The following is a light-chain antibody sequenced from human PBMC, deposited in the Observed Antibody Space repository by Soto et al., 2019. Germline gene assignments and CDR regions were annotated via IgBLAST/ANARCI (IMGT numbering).Light chain of an antibody. V-gene: IGKV2-28*01. CDR1: QSLLHSNGYNY. Sequence: DFVMTQSPLSLPVTPGEPASISCRSSQSLLHSNGYNYLDWYLQKPGQSPQLLIYLGSNRASGVPDRFSGSGSGTDFTLKISRVEAEDVGVYYCMQALQTPLITFGQGTRLEIK. CDR3: MQALQTPLIT. CDR2: LGS. J-gene: IGKJ5*01.